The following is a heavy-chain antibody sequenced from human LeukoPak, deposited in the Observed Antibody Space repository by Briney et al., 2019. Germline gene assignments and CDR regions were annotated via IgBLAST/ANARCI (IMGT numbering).Heavy chain of an antibody. V-gene: IGHV4-38-2*02. CDR3: ARSHPRGNI. CDR1: GYSISSGYY. Sequence: PSETLSLTCTVSGYSISSGYYWGWIRQPPGKGLEWIGSIYHSGSTYYNPSLKSRVTISVDTSKNQFSLKLSSVTAADTAVYYCARSHPRGNIWGQGTMVTVSS. J-gene: IGHJ3*02. D-gene: IGHD3-10*01. CDR2: IYHSGST.